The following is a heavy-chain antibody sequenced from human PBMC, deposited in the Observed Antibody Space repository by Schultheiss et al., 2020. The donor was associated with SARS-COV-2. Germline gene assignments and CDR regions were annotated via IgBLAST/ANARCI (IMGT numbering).Heavy chain of an antibody. V-gene: IGHV4-30-4*01. J-gene: IGHJ3*02. Sequence: SETLSLTCTVSGGSISSGDYYWSWIRQPPGKGLEWIGYIYYSGSTYYNPSLKSRVTISVDTSKNQFSLKLSSVTAADTAVYYCANIGDYGPDAFDIWGQGTMVTVSS. CDR2: IYYSGST. D-gene: IGHD4-17*01. CDR1: GGSISSGDYY. CDR3: ANIGDYGPDAFDI.